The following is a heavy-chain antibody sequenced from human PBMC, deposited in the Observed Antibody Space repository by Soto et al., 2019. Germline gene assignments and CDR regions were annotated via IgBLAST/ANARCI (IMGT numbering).Heavy chain of an antibody. CDR1: GTTFSTYW. CDR2: IDLSKTYI. V-gene: IGHV5-10-1*01. CDR3: TRPLGGESSGYYSSYFAMDV. J-gene: IGHJ6*02. Sequence: PXESLKISFQGSGTTFSTYWISWVRQMPGKGLEWMGRIDLSKTYIHYSPSFHGHVTISFDKSINTAYLQWSSLKASDTDIYSCTRPLGGESSGYYSSYFAMDVWAQATPVTVSS. D-gene: IGHD3-22*01.